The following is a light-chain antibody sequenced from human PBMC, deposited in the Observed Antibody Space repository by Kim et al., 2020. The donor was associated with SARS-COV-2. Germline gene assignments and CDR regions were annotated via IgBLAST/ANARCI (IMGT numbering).Light chain of an antibody. Sequence: EIVLTQSPATLSLSPGERATLSCRASQSVRNYLAWYRQKPGQAPTLLIYDTDNRATGIPTRFSGSGSGTDFTLSISNLDPEDFAVYYCQQRSSCPLTFGGGTRVEIK. CDR3: QQRSSCPLT. J-gene: IGKJ4*01. CDR1: QSVRNY. V-gene: IGKV3-11*01. CDR2: DTD.